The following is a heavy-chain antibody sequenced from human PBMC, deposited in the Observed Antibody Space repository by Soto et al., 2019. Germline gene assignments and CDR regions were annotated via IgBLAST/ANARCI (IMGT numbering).Heavy chain of an antibody. D-gene: IGHD3-22*01. V-gene: IGHV1-69*01. CDR2: IIPVFGLV. CDR3: AGGRIVVVGIRAYYGMDV. CDR1: GGTPSNSA. Sequence: QVHLLLQSGAEVKKPGSSVKVSCKASGGTPSNSAISWVRQAPGQGLEWMGGIIPVFGLVKYAQNFQGRVTITADASTNTDYMELSRLRPEDTAVYYCAGGRIVVVGIRAYYGMDVWGQGTTVTVSS. J-gene: IGHJ6*02.